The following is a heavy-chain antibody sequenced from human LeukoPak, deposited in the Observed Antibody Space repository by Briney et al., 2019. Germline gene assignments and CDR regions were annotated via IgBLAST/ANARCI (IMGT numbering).Heavy chain of an antibody. Sequence: GRSLRLFCAASGFTFSNYEMNWVPQAPGKGLEGGSYISSGGSTIYYADSVKGRFTISRDNAKNSLFLQMNSLRAEDTAVYYCARGRVGTTTPFDYWGQGTLVTVSS. V-gene: IGHV3-48*03. D-gene: IGHD1-26*01. CDR3: ARGRVGTTTPFDY. CDR2: ISSGGSTI. CDR1: GFTFSNYE. J-gene: IGHJ4*02.